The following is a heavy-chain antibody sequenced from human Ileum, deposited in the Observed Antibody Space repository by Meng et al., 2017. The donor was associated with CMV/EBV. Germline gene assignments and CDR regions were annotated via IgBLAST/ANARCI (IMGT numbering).Heavy chain of an antibody. CDR2: ISYSGGT. J-gene: IGHJ4*02. CDR1: GDSISSSSAQY. Sequence: TVSGDSISSSSAQYWGWIRQSPGRGLEWIGSISYSGGTHYNPPLKSRVTVSVDTSKNQFSLRLSSVTAADTARYYCVRDVRGGLVAEYWGQGALVTVSS. D-gene: IGHD2-15*01. V-gene: IGHV4-39*07. CDR3: VRDVRGGLVAEY.